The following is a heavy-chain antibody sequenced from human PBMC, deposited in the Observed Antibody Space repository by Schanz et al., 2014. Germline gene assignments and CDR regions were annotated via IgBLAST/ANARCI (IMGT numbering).Heavy chain of an antibody. J-gene: IGHJ3*02. V-gene: IGHV3-30*18. CDR1: GFTFNFYG. CDR3: AKLGQDTNGSFDI. D-gene: IGHD2-8*01. CDR2: ISYDGSNK. Sequence: QAPVVESGGGVVQPGRSLRLSCAASGFTFNFYGIHWVRQAPGKGLEWVTVISYDGSNKYYADSVKGRFTISRDNSKNTVYLQMNSLRSEDTALYYCAKLGQDTNGSFDIWGQGTRVTVSS.